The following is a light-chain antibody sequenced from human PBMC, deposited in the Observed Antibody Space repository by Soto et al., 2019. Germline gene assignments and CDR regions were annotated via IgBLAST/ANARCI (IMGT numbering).Light chain of an antibody. CDR2: IDN. V-gene: IGLV1-44*01. J-gene: IGLJ2*01. CDR3: AAWDDSLNGPV. CDR1: SSNIGSNT. Sequence: QLVLTQPPSASGTPGQRVTISCSGGSSNIGSNTVNWYQQLPGTAPKLFIYIDNQRPSWVPDRFSGSKSGTSASLAISGLQSDDEAEYYCAAWDDSLNGPVFGGGTKLTVL.